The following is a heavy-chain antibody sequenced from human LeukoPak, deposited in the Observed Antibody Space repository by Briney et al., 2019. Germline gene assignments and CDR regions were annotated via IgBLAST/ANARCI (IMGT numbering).Heavy chain of an antibody. Sequence: PGGTLRLSCAASGFTFSSHSMNWVRQAPGKGLEWVSSISNSSSYIYYADSVKGRFTISTDNAKNSLYLQMNRPRAEDTAVYYCARSGSGHYDYVWGSYPDYFDYWGQGTLVTVSS. CDR3: ARSGSGHYDYVWGSYPDYFDY. V-gene: IGHV3-21*01. J-gene: IGHJ4*02. D-gene: IGHD3-16*02. CDR2: ISNSSSYI. CDR1: GFTFSSHS.